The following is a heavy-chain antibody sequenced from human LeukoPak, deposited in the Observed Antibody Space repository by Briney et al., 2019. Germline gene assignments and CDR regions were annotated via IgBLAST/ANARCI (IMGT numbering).Heavy chain of an antibody. V-gene: IGHV3-21*01. Sequence: GGSLRLSCAASGFTFSDYSMNWVRQAPGKGLEWVSSISSSSSYIYYADSVKGRFTISRDNAKNSLYLQMNSLRAEDTAVYYCARQNYDFWSGYNYEYNWFDPWGQGTLVTVSS. J-gene: IGHJ5*02. D-gene: IGHD3-3*01. CDR2: ISSSSSYI. CDR3: ARQNYDFWSGYNYEYNWFDP. CDR1: GFTFSDYS.